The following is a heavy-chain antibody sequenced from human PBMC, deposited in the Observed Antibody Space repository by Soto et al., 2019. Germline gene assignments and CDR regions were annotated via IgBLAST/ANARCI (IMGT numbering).Heavy chain of an antibody. D-gene: IGHD3-10*01. CDR2: IYWDDDK. CDR1: GFSLSTSRVG. Sequence: QITLKESGPTLVKPTQTLTLTCTFSGFSLSTSRVGVGWIRQPPGKALEWLALIYWDDDKRYSPSLKNRLTIXKXTCXNQVVLTMTNADPVDTATYYCVHTSGSGNSACFDYWGQGTLVTVSS. CDR3: VHTSGSGNSACFDY. V-gene: IGHV2-5*02. J-gene: IGHJ4*02.